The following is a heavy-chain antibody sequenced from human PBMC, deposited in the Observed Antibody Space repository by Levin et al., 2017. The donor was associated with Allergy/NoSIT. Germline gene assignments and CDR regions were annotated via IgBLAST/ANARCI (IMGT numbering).Heavy chain of an antibody. D-gene: IGHD2-21*01. J-gene: IGHJ4*02. V-gene: IGHV3-30*09. CDR1: GFTFSSSV. CDR2: ISSDGNNK. CDR3: VREKEGYCGY. Sequence: PGGSLRLSCAASGFTFSSSVMHWVRQAPGKGLEWVAVISSDGNNKYYADSVKGRFAMSRDNSKDTVYLQLDSLRAEDTAVYYCVREKEGYCGYWGQGSLVTVSS.